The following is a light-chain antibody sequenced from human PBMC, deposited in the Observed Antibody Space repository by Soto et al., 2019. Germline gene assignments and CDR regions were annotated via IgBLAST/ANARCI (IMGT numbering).Light chain of an antibody. Sequence: DIQMTQSPSTLSASVGDRVTITCRASQSISSRLAWYQQKPGKAPKILIYKASSLESGVPSRFSGSGSGTEFTLTISSLQPDDFATYYCHHYSSYPVTFGGGTKVEIK. CDR2: KAS. CDR3: HHYSSYPVT. CDR1: QSISSR. J-gene: IGKJ4*01. V-gene: IGKV1-5*03.